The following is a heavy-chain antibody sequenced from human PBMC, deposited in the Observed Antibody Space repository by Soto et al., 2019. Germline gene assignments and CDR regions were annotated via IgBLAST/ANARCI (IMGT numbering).Heavy chain of an antibody. Sequence: ASVKVSCKASGYSFTNNDVSWVRQATGQGLEWMGWMNPGSGDTGYAQKLQGRVTMTRDISIATAYMELSSLRSDDTAIYFCARMATFGSLNWFDPWGQGTQVTVSS. V-gene: IGHV1-8*01. CDR1: GYSFTNND. CDR3: ARMATFGSLNWFDP. D-gene: IGHD3-16*01. CDR2: MNPGSGDT. J-gene: IGHJ5*02.